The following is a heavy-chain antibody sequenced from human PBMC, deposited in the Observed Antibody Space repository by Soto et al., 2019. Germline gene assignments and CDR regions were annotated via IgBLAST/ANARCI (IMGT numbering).Heavy chain of an antibody. D-gene: IGHD3-3*01. V-gene: IGHV1-69*02. J-gene: IGHJ3*01. Sequence: QVQLVQSGAEVRKPGSSVKVYCKAPGGTFSTYIISWVRQAPGQGLEWMGRIIPIPDITNYAQKFQGRVTVTADRSPSTAYMALTRLNSEDTSVYYCAGGRITRRGDAFDLWGQGTMVTVSS. CDR2: IIPIPDIT. CDR1: GGTFSTYI. CDR3: AGGRITRRGDAFDL.